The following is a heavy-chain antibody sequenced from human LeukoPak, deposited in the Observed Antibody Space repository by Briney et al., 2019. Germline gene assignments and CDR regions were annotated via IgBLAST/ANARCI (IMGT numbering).Heavy chain of an antibody. CDR1: GFTFSSYW. CDR2: IKQDGSEK. D-gene: IGHD6-19*01. J-gene: IGHJ5*02. CDR3: ARDYRGGWYNWFDP. Sequence: GGSLRLSCAASGFTFSSYWMSWVRQAPGKGLEWVANIKQDGSEKYYVDSVKGRFTISRDNAKNSLYLQMNSLRAEDTAVYYCARDYRGGWYNWFDPWGQGTLVTVSS. V-gene: IGHV3-7*01.